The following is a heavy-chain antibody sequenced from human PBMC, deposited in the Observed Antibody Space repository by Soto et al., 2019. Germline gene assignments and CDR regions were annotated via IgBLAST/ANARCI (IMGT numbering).Heavy chain of an antibody. J-gene: IGHJ4*02. Sequence: ASVKVSCKASGYTFTSYGISWVRQAPEQGLEWMGWISAYNGNTNYAQKLQGRVTMTTDTSTSTAYMELRSLRSDDTAVYYCARRIAAAGTGVVYFDYWGQGTLVTVSS. CDR2: ISAYNGNT. CDR3: ARRIAAAGTGVVYFDY. D-gene: IGHD6-13*01. CDR1: GYTFTSYG. V-gene: IGHV1-18*01.